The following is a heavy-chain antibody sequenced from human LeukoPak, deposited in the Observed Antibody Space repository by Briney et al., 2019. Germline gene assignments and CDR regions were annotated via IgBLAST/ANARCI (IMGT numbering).Heavy chain of an antibody. D-gene: IGHD6-19*01. CDR2: ISWNSGSI. CDR1: GFTFDDYG. CDR3: AKDIRCVSSGWYGNFDY. Sequence: GGSLRLSCVVSGFTFDDYGMHWVRQAPGKGLEWVSGISWNSGSIGYADSVKGRFTISRDNAKNSLYLQMNSLRAEDTALYYCAKDIRCVSSGWYGNFDYWGQGTLVTVSS. J-gene: IGHJ4*02. V-gene: IGHV3-9*01.